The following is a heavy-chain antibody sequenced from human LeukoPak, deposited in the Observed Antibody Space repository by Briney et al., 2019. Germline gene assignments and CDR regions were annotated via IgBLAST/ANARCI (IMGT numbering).Heavy chain of an antibody. V-gene: IGHV3-21*01. CDR1: GFTLSSYS. D-gene: IGHD2-2*01. Sequence: GGSLRLSCAASGFTLSSYSMNWVRQAPGKGLEWVSSMSSSSSYIYYADSVKGRFTISRDNSKNTLYLQMNSLRAEDTAVYYCARALSFPIAVVPAATDYWGQGTLVTVSS. CDR3: ARALSFPIAVVPAATDY. J-gene: IGHJ4*02. CDR2: MSSSSSYI.